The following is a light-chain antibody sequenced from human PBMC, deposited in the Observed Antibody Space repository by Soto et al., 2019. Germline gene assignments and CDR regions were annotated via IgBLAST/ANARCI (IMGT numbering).Light chain of an antibody. CDR2: KAS. J-gene: IGKJ4*01. Sequence: DIQMTQSPSTLSASVGDRVAITCRASRNINNLLAWYQQKPGKAPKLLIYKASNLESGVPSRFSGRGSGTEFTLTISSLQPDDFATYYCQRYYSFPLTFGGGTKVEIE. V-gene: IGKV1-5*03. CDR3: QRYYSFPLT. CDR1: RNINNL.